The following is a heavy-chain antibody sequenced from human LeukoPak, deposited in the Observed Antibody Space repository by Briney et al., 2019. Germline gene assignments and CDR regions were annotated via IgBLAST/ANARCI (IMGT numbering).Heavy chain of an antibody. V-gene: IGHV4-59*01. D-gene: IGHD3-22*01. CDR3: AREYYDSSGYYNDY. Sequence: SETLSLTCTVSGGSISSYYWSWIRQPPGKGLEWIGYIYYSGSTNYNPSLKSRVTISVDTSKNQFSLKLSSVTAADTAVYYFAREYYDSSGYYNDYWGQGTLVTVSS. J-gene: IGHJ4*02. CDR2: IYYSGST. CDR1: GGSISSYY.